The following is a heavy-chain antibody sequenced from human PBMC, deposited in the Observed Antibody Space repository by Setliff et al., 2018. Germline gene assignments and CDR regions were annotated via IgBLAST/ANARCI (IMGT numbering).Heavy chain of an antibody. CDR1: GFTFSNSA. V-gene: IGHV1-58*01. D-gene: IGHD3-16*02. Sequence: SVKVSCKASGFTFSNSAVQWVRQARGQRLEWIGSIVVGSANTNYAQNFQERVNITRDTSTGTAYMELTSLRSEYTAIYYCGACLHGHYSAAWGRHLPTFHSYMDVWGKGTTVTVSS. CDR2: IVVGSANT. CDR3: GACLHGHYSAAWGRHLPTFHSYMDV. J-gene: IGHJ6*03.